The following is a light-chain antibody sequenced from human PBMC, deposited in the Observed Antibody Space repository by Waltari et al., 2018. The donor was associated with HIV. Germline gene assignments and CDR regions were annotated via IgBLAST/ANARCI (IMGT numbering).Light chain of an antibody. CDR3: QSYDSRQSGFWV. CDR1: SPNIGAGYD. Sequence: QSVLTQPPSVSGAPGQRVPISCTGSSPNIGAGYDVPWYQQLPGTAPKLLIYGNTSRPSGVSDRFSCSKSGTSASLAITGLQAEDEADYYCQSYDSRQSGFWVFGGGTTLTVL. CDR2: GNT. J-gene: IGLJ3*02. V-gene: IGLV1-40*01.